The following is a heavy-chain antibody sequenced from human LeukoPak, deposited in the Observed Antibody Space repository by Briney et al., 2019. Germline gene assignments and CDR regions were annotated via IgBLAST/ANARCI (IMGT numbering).Heavy chain of an antibody. CDR2: IRSKGNSYAT. V-gene: IGHV3-73*01. J-gene: IGHJ4*02. CDR3: TRHEGCSGASCYSPHDY. Sequence: GGSLKLSCAASGFTFSASTMHWVRQASGKGLEWVGRIRSKGNSYATAYAASVKGRFTISRDDSKNTAYLQMNSLKTEDTAVYYCTRHEGCSGASCYSPHDYWGQGTLVTVSS. CDR1: GFTFSAST. D-gene: IGHD2-15*01.